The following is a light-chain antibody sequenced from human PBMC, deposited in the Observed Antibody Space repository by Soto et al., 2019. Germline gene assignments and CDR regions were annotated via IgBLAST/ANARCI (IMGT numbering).Light chain of an antibody. J-gene: IGKJ5*01. CDR2: GAS. Sequence: EIGLTQAPATLSGSPGERATLSCRASQSVSTNLAWYQQRPCQAPRLLIYGASARATGIPARFSGSGAGTEFTLTISSLQSEDFAVYYCHQYNNWRTFGQGTRLEI. CDR1: QSVSTN. V-gene: IGKV3-15*01. CDR3: HQYNNWRT.